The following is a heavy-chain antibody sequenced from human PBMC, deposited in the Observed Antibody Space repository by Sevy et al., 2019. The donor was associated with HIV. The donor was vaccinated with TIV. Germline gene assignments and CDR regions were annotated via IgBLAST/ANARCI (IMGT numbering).Heavy chain of an antibody. CDR3: ARDFWSGYFPTGPSAT. Sequence: ASVKVSCKASGYTFTGYYMHWVRQAPGQGLEWMGWINPNSGGTNYAQKFKGRVTMTRDTSISTADMELSRLRSDDTAVYYCARDFWSGYFPTGPSATWGQGTLVTVSS. D-gene: IGHD3-3*01. V-gene: IGHV1-2*02. CDR2: INPNSGGT. CDR1: GYTFTGYY. J-gene: IGHJ4*02.